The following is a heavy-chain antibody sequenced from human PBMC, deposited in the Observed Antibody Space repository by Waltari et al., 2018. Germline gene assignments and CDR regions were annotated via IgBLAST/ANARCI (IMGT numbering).Heavy chain of an antibody. CDR1: GFAFRSHA. CDR2: ISGSGATT. D-gene: IGHD6-19*01. Sequence: EVQLLESGGALIQPGGSLYLPFAVSGFAFRSHAMSWVRQAPGKGLEVVSAISGSGATTYYADSVKGRFTISRDNSKNTFYLQMTSLTADDTGIYYCAKEGLTVAATEDWGQGTLVTVSS. J-gene: IGHJ4*02. CDR3: AKEGLTVAATED. V-gene: IGHV3-23*01.